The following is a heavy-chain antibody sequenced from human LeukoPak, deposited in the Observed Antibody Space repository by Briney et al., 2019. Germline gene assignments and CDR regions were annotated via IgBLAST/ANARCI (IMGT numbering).Heavy chain of an antibody. CDR3: ARDLGGSYGYGDFDY. CDR1: GFTLSTNA. V-gene: IGHV3-23*01. Sequence: GGSLRLSCLTSGFTLSTNAMSWVRQAPGKGLEWISGISGSGASTYYADSVKGRFTISRDDSRNTLYLQMNSLRGDDTAVYYCARDLGGSYGYGDFDYWGQGTLVTVSS. CDR2: ISGSGAST. D-gene: IGHD5-18*01. J-gene: IGHJ4*02.